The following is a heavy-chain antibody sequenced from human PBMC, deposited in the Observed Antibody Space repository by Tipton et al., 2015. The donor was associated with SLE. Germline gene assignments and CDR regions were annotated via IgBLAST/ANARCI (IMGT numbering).Heavy chain of an antibody. CDR3: ARESSGAFDI. D-gene: IGHD1-26*01. Sequence: TLSLTCTASGGSISSSSYYWGWIRQPPGKGLEWIGSIYYSGSTNYNPSLKSRVTISVGTSKNQFSLKLSSVTAADTAVYYCARESSGAFDIWGQGTMVTVSS. CDR2: IYYSGST. J-gene: IGHJ3*02. V-gene: IGHV4-39*07. CDR1: GGSISSSSYY.